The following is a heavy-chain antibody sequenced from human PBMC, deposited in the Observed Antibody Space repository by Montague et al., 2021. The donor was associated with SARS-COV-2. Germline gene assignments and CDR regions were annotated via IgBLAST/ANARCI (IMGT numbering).Heavy chain of an antibody. V-gene: IGHV3-23*01. Sequence: LRLSLAASGFSFSSFVMSWVRQSPGKGLEWVSAITGRGSDTYYADSVTGRFTISRDNSKNTLYLQMNGLRDDDTAVYYCVKFGDCTGGSCYGFFDYWGQGALVTVSS. D-gene: IGHD2-15*01. CDR3: VKFGDCTGGSCYGFFDY. J-gene: IGHJ4*02. CDR2: ITGRGSDT. CDR1: GFSFSSFV.